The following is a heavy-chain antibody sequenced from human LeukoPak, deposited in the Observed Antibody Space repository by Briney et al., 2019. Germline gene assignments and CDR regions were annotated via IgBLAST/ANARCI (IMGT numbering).Heavy chain of an antibody. V-gene: IGHV3-33*01. CDR2: IWYDGSNK. Sequence: GRSLRLSCAASGFTFSSYGMHWVRQAPGKGLEWVAVIWYDGSNKYYADSVKGRFTISRDNSKNTLYLQMNSLRAENTAVNYCAARGDALDYWGQGTLVTVSS. D-gene: IGHD2-21*01. CDR1: GFTFSSYG. CDR3: AARGDALDY. J-gene: IGHJ4*02.